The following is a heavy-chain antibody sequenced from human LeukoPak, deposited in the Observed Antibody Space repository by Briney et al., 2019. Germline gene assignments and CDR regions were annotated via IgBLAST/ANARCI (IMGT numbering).Heavy chain of an antibody. V-gene: IGHV4-61*02. CDR2: IHTSGST. J-gene: IGHJ4*02. CDR3: ARGNKDGIIVSRFDY. Sequence: SETLSLTCTVSGGSISSGSYYGTWIRQPAGKTLEWIGRIHTSGSTNYNPSLKSRVTISGDTSKNQFSLKVSSVTAADTAVYYCARGNKDGIIVSRFDYWGQGTLVTVSS. CDR1: GGSISSGSYY. D-gene: IGHD1-26*01.